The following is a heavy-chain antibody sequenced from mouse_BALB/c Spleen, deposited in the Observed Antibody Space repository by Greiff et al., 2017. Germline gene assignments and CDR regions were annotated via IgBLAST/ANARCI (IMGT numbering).Heavy chain of an antibody. D-gene: IGHD3-1*01. J-gene: IGHJ2*01. Sequence: ESGPGLVKPSQSLSLTCSASGYSFTSGYYWNWIRQFPGNKLEWMGYISYDGSNNYNPSLKNRISITRDTSKNQFFLKLNSVTTEDSATYYGAGGGQLGHHYYFDYWGQGTTLTVSS. CDR2: ISYDGSN. V-gene: IGHV3-6*02. CDR1: GYSFTSGYY. CDR3: AGGGQLGHHYYFDY.